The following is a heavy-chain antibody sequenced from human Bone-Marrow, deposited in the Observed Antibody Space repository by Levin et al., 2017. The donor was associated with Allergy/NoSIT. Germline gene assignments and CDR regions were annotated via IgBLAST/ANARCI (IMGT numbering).Heavy chain of an antibody. V-gene: IGHV3-66*01. D-gene: IGHD3-22*01. CDR2: SYSGGTT. CDR3: ARGVLCGSSSCYSFYHYAMDV. J-gene: IGHJ6*02. CDR1: GFIVNTKS. Sequence: PGASVKVSCAASGFIVNTKSMTWVRQAPGKGLEWVSVSYSGGTTHYADSVKGRFTISRNNSENTMYLQMNNLRAEDTAVYYCARGVLCGSSSCYSFYHYAMDVWGQGTTVTVSS.